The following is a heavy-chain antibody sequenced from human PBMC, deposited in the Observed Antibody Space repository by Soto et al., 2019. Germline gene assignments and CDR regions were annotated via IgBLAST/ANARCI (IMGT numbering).Heavy chain of an antibody. CDR3: ARDHYYDSSPLDPQTADAFDI. D-gene: IGHD3-22*01. J-gene: IGHJ3*02. Sequence: RPLRLSCTSSGVTFTRYVMTWVCPAAGKGLEWVANIKQDGSEKYYVDSVKGRFTTSRDNAKNALYLQMNSLRAEDTAAYYCARDHYYDSSPLDPQTADAFDIWGQGTMVTVS. CDR2: IKQDGSEK. V-gene: IGHV3-7*01. CDR1: GVTFTRYV.